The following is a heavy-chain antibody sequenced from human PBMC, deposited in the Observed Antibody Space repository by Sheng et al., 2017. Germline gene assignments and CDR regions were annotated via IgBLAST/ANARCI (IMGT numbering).Heavy chain of an antibody. Sequence: QLQLQESGPGLVKPSETLSLTCSVSGGSISSSSFFWGWIRQPQEGREWIGRIYYSGSTYYNPSLKSRVTISVDTSKNQFSLEAELCDRRRHAVYYCARLCSSSSCLVDYWGRGTRRHRLL. D-gene: IGHD2-2*01. CDR3: ARLCSSSSCLVDY. V-gene: IGHV4-39*01. J-gene: IGHJ4*01. CDR2: IYYSGST. CDR1: GGSISSSSFF.